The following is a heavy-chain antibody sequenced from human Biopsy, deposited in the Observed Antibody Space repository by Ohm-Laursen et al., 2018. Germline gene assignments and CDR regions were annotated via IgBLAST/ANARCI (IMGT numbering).Heavy chain of an antibody. Sequence: ASVKVSCKAPGGTFSNYGVNWVRQAPGQGLEWLGGNIPILGTGNYAQKFQDRVTITADESTRTAYMELSSLKSEDTAVYYCARRYCSSTSCSPPFYNWFDPWGQGTLVIVSS. CDR3: ARRYCSSTSCSPPFYNWFDP. CDR2: NIPILGTG. J-gene: IGHJ5*02. CDR1: GGTFSNYG. D-gene: IGHD2-2*01. V-gene: IGHV1-69*13.